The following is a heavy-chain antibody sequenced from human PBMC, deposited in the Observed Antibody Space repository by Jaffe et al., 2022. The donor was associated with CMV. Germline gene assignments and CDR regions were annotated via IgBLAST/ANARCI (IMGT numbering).Heavy chain of an antibody. CDR2: MWYEDDK. J-gene: IGHJ6*02. CDR1: GFSSATYG. V-gene: IGHV3-33*01. Sequence: QVQLVESGGDVVQPGGSLRLSCVASGFSSATYGMHWVRQAPGKGLEWVAAMWYEDDKKYAESVKGRFTISRDISKDTVYLQMNGLRGEDTALYYCARDHDVVSRNYAMDVWGQGTTVTVSS. D-gene: IGHD2-2*01. CDR3: ARDHDVVSRNYAMDV.